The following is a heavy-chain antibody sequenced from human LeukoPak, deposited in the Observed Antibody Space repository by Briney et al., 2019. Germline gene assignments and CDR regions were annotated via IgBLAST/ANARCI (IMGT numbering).Heavy chain of an antibody. CDR3: AKSYGDDDAFDI. V-gene: IGHV3-30*18. CDR2: ISYGGSNK. CDR1: GFTFSSYG. J-gene: IGHJ3*02. Sequence: GRSLRLSCAASGFTFSSYGMHWVRQAPGKGLEWVAVISYGGSNKYYADSVKGRFTISRDNSKNTLYLQMNSLRAEDTAVYYCAKSYGDDDAFDIWGQGTMVTVSS. D-gene: IGHD4-17*01.